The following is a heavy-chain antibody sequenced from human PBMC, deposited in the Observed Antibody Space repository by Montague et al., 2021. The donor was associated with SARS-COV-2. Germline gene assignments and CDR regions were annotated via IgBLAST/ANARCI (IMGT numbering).Heavy chain of an antibody. CDR2: IYYSGST. J-gene: IGHJ4*02. V-gene: IGHV4-31*03. D-gene: IGHD3-3*01. CDR1: GGSISSGGYY. Sequence: TLSLTCTVSGGSISSGGYYWSWIRQHPGKGLEWIGYIYYSGSTYYTPSLKSRVTISVDTSKNQFSLKLSSVTAADTAVYYCARASGKKTIVGVVISYFDYWGQGTLVTVSS. CDR3: ARASGKKTIVGVVISYFDY.